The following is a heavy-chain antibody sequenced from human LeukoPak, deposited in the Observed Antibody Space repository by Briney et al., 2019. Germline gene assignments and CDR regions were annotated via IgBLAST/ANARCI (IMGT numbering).Heavy chain of an antibody. D-gene: IGHD2-8*01. V-gene: IGHV3-21*01. J-gene: IGHJ6*03. CDR2: ISSSSSYI. CDR1: GFTFSNYN. Sequence: GGSLRLSCAASGFTFSNYNMNWVRQAPGKGLEWVSSISSSSSYIYYADSVKGRFTISRDNAKKSLYLQMNSLRAEDTGVYYCARSEMGYYYYYMDIWGKGTTVTVSS. CDR3: ARSEMGYYYYYMDI.